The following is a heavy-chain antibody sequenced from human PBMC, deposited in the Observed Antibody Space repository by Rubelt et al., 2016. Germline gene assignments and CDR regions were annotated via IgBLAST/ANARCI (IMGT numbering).Heavy chain of an antibody. J-gene: IGHJ5*02. CDR2: INHSGST. CDR3: ARDKLVRAFYDPPA. V-gene: IGHV4-34*01. Sequence: QVQLQQWGAGLLKPSETLSLTCAVYGGSFSGYYWSWIRQPPGKGLEWIGEINHSGSTNYNPSLKCRVTLSVDTSKNQFSLKLSSVTAADTAVYYCARDKLVRAFYDPPAWGQGTLVTVSS. CDR1: GGSFSGYY. D-gene: IGHD2/OR15-2a*01.